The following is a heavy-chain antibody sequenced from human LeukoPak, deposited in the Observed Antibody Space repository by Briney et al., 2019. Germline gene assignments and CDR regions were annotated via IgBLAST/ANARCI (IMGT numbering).Heavy chain of an antibody. CDR3: ALEYDSSGYFRY. V-gene: IGHV3-30*14. J-gene: IGHJ4*02. D-gene: IGHD3-22*01. CDR1: GFTFSSYA. CDR2: ISYDGSDK. Sequence: GRSLRLSCAASGFTFSSYAVHWVRQAPGKGLEWVAVISYDGSDKYYADSVKGRFTISRDNSKNTLYLQMNSLRAEDTAVYYCALEYDSSGYFRYWGQGTLVTVSS.